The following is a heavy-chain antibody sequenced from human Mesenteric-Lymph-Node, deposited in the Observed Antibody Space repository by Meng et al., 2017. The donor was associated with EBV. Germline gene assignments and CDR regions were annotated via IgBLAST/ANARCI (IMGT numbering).Heavy chain of an antibody. D-gene: IGHD6-13*01. CDR1: GGSIGSANY. J-gene: IGHJ4*02. V-gene: IGHV4-30-4*01. CDR2: IYYSGNT. CDR3: ARATYSGSRYPSVFDY. Sequence: QLQLQESGPGLVKPSQTLSLTCTVSGGSIGSANYWSWIRQPPGKGLEWIGYIYYSGNTYYNPSLESRVTISIDTSKSQVSLKLTSVTAADTAVYYCARATYSGSRYPSVFDYWGQGNLVTVSS.